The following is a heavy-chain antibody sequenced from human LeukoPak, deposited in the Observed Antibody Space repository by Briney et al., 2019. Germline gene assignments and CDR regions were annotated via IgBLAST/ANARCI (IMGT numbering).Heavy chain of an antibody. D-gene: IGHD3-22*01. CDR1: GYTFTSYH. V-gene: IGHV1-46*01. CDR3: AKESSGYYFDY. J-gene: IGHJ4*02. Sequence: ASVKVSCKASGYTFTSYHMRWVRQAPGQGLEWMGIINPSGGSTSYAQKFQGRVTMTRDTSTSTVYKELSSLRSEDTAVYYCAKESSGYYFDYWGQGTLVTVSS. CDR2: INPSGGST.